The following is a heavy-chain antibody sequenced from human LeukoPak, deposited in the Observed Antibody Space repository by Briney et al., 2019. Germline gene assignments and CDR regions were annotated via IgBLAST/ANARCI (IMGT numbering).Heavy chain of an antibody. V-gene: IGHV1-69*13. D-gene: IGHD3-9*01. Sequence: SVKVSCKASGGTLSDHVISWVRQAPGHGLEWMGGIIPLKGTSKLTQKLQDGATISADESTNTVYMEVRSLRSEDTALYYCATYDVLTGFEYWGQGTLVIVSS. CDR1: GGTLSDHV. J-gene: IGHJ4*02. CDR2: IIPLKGTS. CDR3: ATYDVLTGFEY.